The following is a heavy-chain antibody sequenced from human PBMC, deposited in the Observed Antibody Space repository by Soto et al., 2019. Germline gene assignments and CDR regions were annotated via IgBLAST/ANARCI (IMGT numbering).Heavy chain of an antibody. J-gene: IGHJ6*02. Sequence: EVQLLESGGGLVQPGGSLRLSCAASGFTFSSYAMSWVRQAPGKGLEWVSAISGSGGSTYYADSVKGRFTISRENPKNTLYLQMDSLRAEDTAVYYCAKDHTPERIGDVWGQGTTVTVSS. D-gene: IGHD1-1*01. CDR2: ISGSGGST. CDR1: GFTFSSYA. CDR3: AKDHTPERIGDV. V-gene: IGHV3-23*01.